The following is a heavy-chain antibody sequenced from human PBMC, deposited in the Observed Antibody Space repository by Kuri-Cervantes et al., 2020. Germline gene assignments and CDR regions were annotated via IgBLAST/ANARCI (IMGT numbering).Heavy chain of an antibody. CDR1: GFTFSSYA. Sequence: GGSLRLSCAASGFTFSSYAMHWVRQAPGKGLEWVAVISYDGSNKYYADSVKGRFTISRDNSKNTLYLQMNSLRAEDTAMYYCARDGSVGADYYYYGMDVWGQGTTAPSP. CDR3: ARDGSVGADYYYYGMDV. CDR2: ISYDGSNK. D-gene: IGHD1-26*01. V-gene: IGHV3-30-3*01. J-gene: IGHJ6*02.